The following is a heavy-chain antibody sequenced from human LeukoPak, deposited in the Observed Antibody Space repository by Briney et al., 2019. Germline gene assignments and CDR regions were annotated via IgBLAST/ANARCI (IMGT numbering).Heavy chain of an antibody. CDR1: GGSIGSNSYY. J-gene: IGHJ6*03. Sequence: SETLSLTCTVSGGSIGSNSYYWGWIRQAPGKGLEWIGSIYYSGSTYYNPSLKSRVTISVDTSKNQFSLKLSSVTAADTAVYYCARGPLTNYYYYMDVWGKGTTVTVSS. V-gene: IGHV4-39*07. CDR3: ARGPLTNYYYYMDV. CDR2: IYYSGST.